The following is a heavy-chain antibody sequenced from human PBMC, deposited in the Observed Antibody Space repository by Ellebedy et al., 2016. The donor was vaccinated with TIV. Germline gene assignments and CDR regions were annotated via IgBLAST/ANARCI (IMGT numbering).Heavy chain of an antibody. CDR3: ARDAPNMR. J-gene: IGHJ4*02. Sequence: LETLSLTCTVPGGSIRSSSYYWGWIRQPPGKGLEWIGSIYYSGSTYYNPSLKGRVTISVDTSKNQFSLKLSSLTGADTAVYYCARDAPNMRWGQGTLVTVSS. V-gene: IGHV4-39*07. CDR1: GGSIRSSSYY. CDR2: IYYSGST.